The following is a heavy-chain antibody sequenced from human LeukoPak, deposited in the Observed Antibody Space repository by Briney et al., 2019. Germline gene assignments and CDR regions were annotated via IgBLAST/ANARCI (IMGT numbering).Heavy chain of an antibody. CDR2: INPNSGGT. J-gene: IGHJ5*02. V-gene: IGHV1-2*02. CDR3: ARGLYYYDSSGYLP. D-gene: IGHD3-22*01. Sequence: APVKVSCKASGYTFTGYYMHWVRQAPGQGLEWMGWINPNSGGTNYAQKFQGRVTMTRDTSISTAYMELSRLRSDDTAVYYCARGLYYYDSSGYLPWGQGTLVTVSS. CDR1: GYTFTGYY.